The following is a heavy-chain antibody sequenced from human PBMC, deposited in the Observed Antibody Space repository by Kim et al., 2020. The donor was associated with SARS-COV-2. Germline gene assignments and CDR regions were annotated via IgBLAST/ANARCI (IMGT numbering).Heavy chain of an antibody. D-gene: IGHD6-19*01. J-gene: IGHJ4*02. CDR1: GFTFSSYG. V-gene: IGHV3-30*18. CDR2: ISYDGSNK. CDR3: AKDGVNKQWLVHYYFDY. Sequence: GGSLRLSCAASGFTFSSYGMHWVRQAPGKGLEWVAVISYDGSNKYYADSVKGRFTISRDNSKNTLYLQMNSLRAEDTAVYYCAKDGVNKQWLVHYYFDYWGQGTLVTVSS.